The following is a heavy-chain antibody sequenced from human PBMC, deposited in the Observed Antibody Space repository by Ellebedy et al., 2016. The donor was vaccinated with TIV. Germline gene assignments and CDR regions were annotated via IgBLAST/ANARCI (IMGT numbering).Heavy chain of an antibody. D-gene: IGHD1-26*01. CDR2: ITPNNDDT. J-gene: IGHJ6*02. Sequence: AASVKVSCKASGYSFTDYYIHWVRQAPGRGLEWVAWITPNNDDTNYAQGFQGRVTLTWDTFISTAYMELSRLTSDDTAVYYCARGMGPTTGYDYFSMDVWGQGTTVAVSS. CDR3: ARGMGPTTGYDYFSMDV. V-gene: IGHV1-2*02. CDR1: GYSFTDYY.